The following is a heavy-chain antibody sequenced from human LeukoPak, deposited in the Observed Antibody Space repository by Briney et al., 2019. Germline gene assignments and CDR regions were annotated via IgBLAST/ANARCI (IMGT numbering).Heavy chain of an antibody. CDR3: ARGGLRYCSGGSCWDDY. CDR2: INTNTGNP. D-gene: IGHD2-15*01. J-gene: IGHJ4*02. Sequence: ASVKVSCKASGYTFTSYAMNWVRQAPGQGLEWMGWINTNTGNPTYAQGFTGRFVFSLDTSVSTAYLQISSLKAEDTAVYYCARGGLRYCSGGSCWDDYWGQGTLVTVSS. CDR1: GYTFTSYA. V-gene: IGHV7-4-1*02.